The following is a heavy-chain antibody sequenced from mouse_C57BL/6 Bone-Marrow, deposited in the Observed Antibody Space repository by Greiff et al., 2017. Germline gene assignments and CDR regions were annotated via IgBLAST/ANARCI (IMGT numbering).Heavy chain of an antibody. CDR3: AREGATPVPFAY. V-gene: IGHV1-66*01. Sequence: QVQLKQSGPELVKPGASVKISCKASGYSFTSYYIHWVKQRPGQGLEWIGWIYPGSGNTKYNEQFKGKATLTADTSSSTAYMQLSSLTSEDSAVYYCAREGATPVPFAYWGQGTLVTVSA. CDR2: IYPGSGNT. J-gene: IGHJ3*01. CDR1: GYSFTSYY. D-gene: IGHD3-1*01.